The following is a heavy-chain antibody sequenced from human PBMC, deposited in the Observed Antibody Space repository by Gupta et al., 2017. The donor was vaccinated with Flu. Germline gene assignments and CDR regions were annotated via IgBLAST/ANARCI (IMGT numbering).Heavy chain of an antibody. CDR2: ISYDGSDK. CDR1: GLTFSSYA. Sequence: QVQLVESGGGVVQPGGALRLSCAVSGLTFSSYAIHWGRQAPGKGLEWVAFISYDGSDKYYADSVKGRFTISRDNSDNTVYLQMKSLRAEDTALYFCAREILYDSGGYWGQGTLVTVSS. D-gene: IGHD3-22*01. V-gene: IGHV3-30*16. CDR3: AREILYDSGGY. J-gene: IGHJ4*02.